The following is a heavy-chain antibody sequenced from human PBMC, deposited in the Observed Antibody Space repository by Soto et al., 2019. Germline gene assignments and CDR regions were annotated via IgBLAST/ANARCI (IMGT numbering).Heavy chain of an antibody. V-gene: IGHV4-59*01. J-gene: IGHJ4*02. CDR1: GGSISSYY. CDR3: ARRGRYSGYDPIDY. Sequence: QVQLQESGPGLVKPSETLSLTCTVSGGSISSYYWSWIRQPPGKGLEWIGYIYYSGSTNYNPSLKSRVTISVDTSKNQFSLKLSSVTAADTAVYYCARRGRYSGYDPIDYWGQGTLVTVSS. D-gene: IGHD5-12*01. CDR2: IYYSGST.